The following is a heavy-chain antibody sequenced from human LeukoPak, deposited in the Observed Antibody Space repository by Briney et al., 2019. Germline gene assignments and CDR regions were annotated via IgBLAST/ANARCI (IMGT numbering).Heavy chain of an antibody. CDR2: INPSGGST. V-gene: IGHV1-46*01. Sequence: ASVKVSCKASGYTFTSYYMHWVRQAPGQGLEWMGIINPSGGSTSYAQKFQGRVTMTRDTSTSTVYMELSSLRSEDTAVYYCASLTVGATLFDYWGQGTLITVSS. D-gene: IGHD1-26*01. CDR1: GYTFTSYY. CDR3: ASLTVGATLFDY. J-gene: IGHJ4*02.